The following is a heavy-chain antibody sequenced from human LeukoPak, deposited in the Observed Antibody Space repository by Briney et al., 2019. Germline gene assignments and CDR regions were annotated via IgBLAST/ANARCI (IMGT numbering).Heavy chain of an antibody. CDR2: IRYDGSNK. Sequence: PGGSLRLSCAASGFTFSSYGMHWVRQAPGKGLEWVAFIRYDGSNKYYADSVKGRFTISRDNSKNTLYLQMNSLRAEDTAVYYCAKDNGGGYSGRREYYYYYYYYMDVWGKGTTVTISS. CDR1: GFTFSSYG. CDR3: AKDNGGGYSGRREYYYYYYYYMDV. V-gene: IGHV3-30*02. D-gene: IGHD5-12*01. J-gene: IGHJ6*03.